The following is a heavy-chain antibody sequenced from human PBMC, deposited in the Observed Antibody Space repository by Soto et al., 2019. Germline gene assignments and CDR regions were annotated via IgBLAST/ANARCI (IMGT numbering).Heavy chain of an antibody. CDR3: ARGIPTYYYGSGSTVDY. CDR1: GYTFTSYD. J-gene: IGHJ4*02. Sequence: ASVKVSCKASGYTFTSYDINWVRQATGQGLEWMGWMNPNSGNTGYAQKFQGRVTMTRNTSISTAYMELSSLRSEDTAVYYCARGIPTYYYGSGSTVDYWGQGTLVTVSS. D-gene: IGHD3-10*01. V-gene: IGHV1-8*01. CDR2: MNPNSGNT.